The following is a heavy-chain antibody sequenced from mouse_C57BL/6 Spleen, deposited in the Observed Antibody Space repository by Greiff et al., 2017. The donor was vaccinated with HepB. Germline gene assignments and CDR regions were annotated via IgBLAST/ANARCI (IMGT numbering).Heavy chain of an antibody. V-gene: IGHV1-50*01. Sequence: VQLQQSGAELVKPGASVKLSCKASGYTFTSYWMQWVKQRPGQGLEWIGEIDPSDSYTNYNQKFKGKATLTVDTSSSTAYMQLSSLTSEDSAVYYCALYYSNLFAYWGQGTLVTVSA. J-gene: IGHJ3*01. CDR3: ALYYSNLFAY. CDR2: IDPSDSYT. D-gene: IGHD2-5*01. CDR1: GYTFTSYW.